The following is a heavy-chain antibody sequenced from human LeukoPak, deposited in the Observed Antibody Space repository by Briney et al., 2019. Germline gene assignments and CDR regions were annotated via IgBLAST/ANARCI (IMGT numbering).Heavy chain of an antibody. Sequence: ASVKVSCKASGYTFTGYYMHWVRQAPGQGLEWMGWINPNSGGTNYAQKFQGRVTMTRDTSISTAYMELSRLRSDDTAVYYCARVEMATINQDYWGQGTLVTVSS. CDR1: GYTFTGYY. J-gene: IGHJ4*02. D-gene: IGHD5-24*01. V-gene: IGHV1-2*02. CDR3: ARVEMATINQDY. CDR2: INPNSGGT.